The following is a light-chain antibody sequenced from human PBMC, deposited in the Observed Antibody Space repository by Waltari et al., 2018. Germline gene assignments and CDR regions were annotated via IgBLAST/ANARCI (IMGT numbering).Light chain of an antibody. Sequence: IEMTQSPDSLAVSLGERATITCKSSQSVLFSSNNKDFLAWYQQKPRQPPKLLIYWASTRVCGVPDRVSGSCSETDFTLTITSLQAEDVEVYYCQQYCHSLWSFDQGITVEIK. J-gene: IGKJ1*01. CDR2: WAS. CDR1: QSVLFSSNNKDF. CDR3: QQYCHSLWS. V-gene: IGKV4-1*01.